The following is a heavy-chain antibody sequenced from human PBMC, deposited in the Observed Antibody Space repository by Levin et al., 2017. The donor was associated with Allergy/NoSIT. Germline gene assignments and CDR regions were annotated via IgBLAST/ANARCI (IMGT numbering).Heavy chain of an antibody. D-gene: IGHD3-10*01. Sequence: GESLKISCAASGFTFSSYAMSWVRQAPGKGLEWVSAISGSGGSTYYADSVKGRFTISRDNSKNTLYLQMNSLRAEDTAVYYCAKETVGFGELPTSYFDYWGQGTLVTVSS. CDR1: GFTFSSYA. V-gene: IGHV3-23*01. J-gene: IGHJ4*02. CDR3: AKETVGFGELPTSYFDY. CDR2: ISGSGGST.